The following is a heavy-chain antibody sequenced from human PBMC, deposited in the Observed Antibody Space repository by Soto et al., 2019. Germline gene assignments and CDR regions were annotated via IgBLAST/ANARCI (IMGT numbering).Heavy chain of an antibody. CDR2: INPNSGGT. V-gene: IGHV1-2*04. J-gene: IGHJ6*02. Sequence: ASVKVSCKASGYTFTGYYMHWVRQAPGQGLEWMGWINPNSGGTNYVRKFQGWVTMTGETSIGTAYMELSRLRSYDTAVYYWAIAVSSSTGGTPYDYYGMDVWGQGTTVTVSS. CDR1: GYTFTGYY. CDR3: AIAVSSSTGGTPYDYYGMDV. D-gene: IGHD6-6*01.